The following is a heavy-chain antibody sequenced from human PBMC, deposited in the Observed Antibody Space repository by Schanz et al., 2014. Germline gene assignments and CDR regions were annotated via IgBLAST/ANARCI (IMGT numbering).Heavy chain of an antibody. CDR2: ISYDGSKK. CDR1: GFSFSTYG. V-gene: IGHV3-30*18. CDR3: AKNRLGVTTRNWFDP. J-gene: IGHJ5*02. Sequence: QVQLVESGGGVVQPGRSLRLSCAASGFSFSTYGMHWVRQAPGKGLEWVALISYDGSKKYYADSMKGRFTISRDNSKNPLSLQMTRLRGEETAVYYCAKNRLGVTTRNWFDPWGQGTLVTVSS. D-gene: IGHD2-21*02.